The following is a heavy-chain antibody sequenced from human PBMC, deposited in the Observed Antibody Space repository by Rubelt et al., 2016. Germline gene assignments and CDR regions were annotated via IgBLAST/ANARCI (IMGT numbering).Heavy chain of an antibody. V-gene: IGHV4-31*02. Sequence: IYYSGSTYYNPSLKSRVTISVDTSKNQFSLKLSSVTAADTAVYYCGRINYCSSTSCNLGGWFDPWGQGTLVTVSS. D-gene: IGHD2-2*01. J-gene: IGHJ5*02. CDR2: IYYSGST. CDR3: GRINYCSSTSCNLGGWFDP.